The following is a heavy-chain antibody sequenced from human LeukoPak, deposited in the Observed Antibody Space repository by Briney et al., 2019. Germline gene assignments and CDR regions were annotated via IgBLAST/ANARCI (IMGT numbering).Heavy chain of an antibody. V-gene: IGHV4-34*01. CDR3: AREYCSSTSCYFSYVDY. J-gene: IGHJ4*02. CDR1: GGSFSGYY. D-gene: IGHD2-2*01. CDR2: INHSGST. Sequence: SETLSLTCAVYGGSFSGYYWSWIRQPPGKGLEWIGEINHSGSTNYNPSLKSRVTISVDTSKNQFSLKLSSVTAADTAVYYGAREYCSSTSCYFSYVDYWGQGTLVTVSS.